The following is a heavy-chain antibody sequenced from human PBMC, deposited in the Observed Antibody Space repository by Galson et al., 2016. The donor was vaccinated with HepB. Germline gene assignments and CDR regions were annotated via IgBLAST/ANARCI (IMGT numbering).Heavy chain of an antibody. V-gene: IGHV3-23*01. CDR1: GFTFSNYG. CDR2: ISRSGDST. D-gene: IGHD6-13*01. CDR3: VQGSTAPAL. J-gene: IGHJ6*04. Sequence: SLRPSCAASGFTFSNYGMTWVRQAPGKGLEVVSSISRSGDSTDYADSVKGRFTISRDNSKNTLSLQMNSLTAHDTAIYFRVQGSTAPALWGKGTTVTVTS.